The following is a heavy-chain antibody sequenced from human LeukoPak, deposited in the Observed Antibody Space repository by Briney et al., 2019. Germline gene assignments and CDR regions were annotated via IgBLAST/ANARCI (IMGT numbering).Heavy chain of an antibody. CDR1: GFTFSTHW. Sequence: PGGSLRLSCAASGFTFSTHWMRWVRQVPRTGLGWVSRINSDGSRINYVDSVKGRFTISRDNADNTLYLQMNSVQAEDTAVYYCARGPEVGGRFFVGEYWGQGTLVTVSS. J-gene: IGHJ4*02. D-gene: IGHD3-10*01. V-gene: IGHV3-74*01. CDR2: INSDGSRI. CDR3: ARGPEVGGRFFVGEY.